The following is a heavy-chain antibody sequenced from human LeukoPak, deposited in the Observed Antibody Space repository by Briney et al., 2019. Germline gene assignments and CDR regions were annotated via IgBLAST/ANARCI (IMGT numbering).Heavy chain of an antibody. J-gene: IGHJ6*02. V-gene: IGHV3-48*04. CDR3: ARERRLVVRGPRYGMDV. CDR1: GFTFSSYS. CDR2: ISSSSSTI. D-gene: IGHD3-10*01. Sequence: GGSLRLSCAASGFTFSSYSMNWVRQAPGKGLEWVSYISSSSSTIYYADSVKGRFTISRDNAKNSLYLQMNSLRAEDTAVYYCARERRLVVRGPRYGMDVWGQGTTVTVSS.